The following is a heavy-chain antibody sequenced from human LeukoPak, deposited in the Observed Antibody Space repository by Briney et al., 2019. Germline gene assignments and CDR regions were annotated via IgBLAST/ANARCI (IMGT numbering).Heavy chain of an antibody. CDR1: GYTFTSYY. V-gene: IGHV1-46*01. Sequence: ASVKVSCKASGYTFTSYYMQWVRQAPGQGLEWMGIINPSGGSTTYAQRFQGRVTMARDTSTSTVYMELRSLRSEDTAVYYCARVRRCCSNGVCYDYGMAVWGQGTTVTVSS. CDR3: ARVRRCCSNGVCYDYGMAV. CDR2: INPSGGST. D-gene: IGHD2-8*01. J-gene: IGHJ6*02.